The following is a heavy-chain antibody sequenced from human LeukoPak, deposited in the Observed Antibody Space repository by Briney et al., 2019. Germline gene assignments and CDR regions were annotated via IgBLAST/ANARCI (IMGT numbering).Heavy chain of an antibody. CDR1: GYTLTELS. Sequence: GASVKVSCKVSGYTLTELSMHWVRQAPGKGLEWMGGFDPEDGETIYAQKFQGRVTTTEDTSTDTAYMELSSLRSEDTAVYYCATGRYYDSSGYYFRHNWFDPWGQGTLVTVSS. CDR3: ATGRYYDSSGYYFRHNWFDP. CDR2: FDPEDGET. J-gene: IGHJ5*02. D-gene: IGHD3-22*01. V-gene: IGHV1-24*01.